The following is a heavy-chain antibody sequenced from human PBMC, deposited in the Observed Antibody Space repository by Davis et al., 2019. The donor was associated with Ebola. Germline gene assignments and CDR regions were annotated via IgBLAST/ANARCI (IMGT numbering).Heavy chain of an antibody. CDR3: AREVVVVVAATPTYYYYGMDV. V-gene: IGHV1-18*04. Sequence: AASVKVSCKASGYTFTSYGISWVRQAPGQGLEWMGWISAYNGNTNYAQKLQGRVTMTTDTSTSTAYMELSSLRSEDTAVYYCAREVVVVVAATPTYYYYGMDVWGKGTTVTVSS. J-gene: IGHJ6*04. CDR2: ISAYNGNT. CDR1: GYTFTSYG. D-gene: IGHD2-15*01.